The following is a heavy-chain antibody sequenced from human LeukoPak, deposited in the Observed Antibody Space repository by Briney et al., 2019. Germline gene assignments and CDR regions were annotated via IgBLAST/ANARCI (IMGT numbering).Heavy chain of an antibody. Sequence: SETLSLTRIVSGGSISSGSYYWGWIRQSPGRGLEWIGSVDYSGSINFNPSLKSRVTISADTSKNQFSLKLSSVTAADTAVYYCARSYNNWFDPWGQGTLVTVSS. CDR3: ARSYNNWFDP. J-gene: IGHJ5*02. CDR2: VDYSGSI. D-gene: IGHD2-2*02. V-gene: IGHV4-39*01. CDR1: GGSISSGSYY.